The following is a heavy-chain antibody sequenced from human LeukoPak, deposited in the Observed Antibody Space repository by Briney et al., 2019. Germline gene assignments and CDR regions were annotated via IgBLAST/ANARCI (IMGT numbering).Heavy chain of an antibody. CDR2: ISRSGSTI. CDR1: GFIFRNYN. V-gene: IGHV3-48*02. D-gene: IGHD3/OR15-3a*01. Sequence: GGSLRLSCAASGFIFRNYNINWVRQAPGKGLEWVSYISRSGSTIYYADSVKGRFTISRDDAKNSVYLQMNNLRDEDTAVYYCAREGLYFGYWGQGTLVTVSS. J-gene: IGHJ4*01. CDR3: AREGLYFGY.